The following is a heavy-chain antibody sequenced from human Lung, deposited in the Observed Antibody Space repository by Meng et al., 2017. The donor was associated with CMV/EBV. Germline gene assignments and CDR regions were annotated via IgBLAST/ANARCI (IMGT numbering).Heavy chain of an antibody. Sequence: SETLSLICAVYGGSFSGYYWSWIRQPPGKGLEWIGEINHSGVTNYIPSLKSRVTISVDTSKNQFSLKLSSVTDADTVVYYCAGRGRATVGYWGQGTLVTFSS. J-gene: IGHJ4*02. CDR1: GGSFSGYY. D-gene: IGHD1-26*01. CDR2: INHSGVT. CDR3: AGRGRATVGY. V-gene: IGHV4-34*01.